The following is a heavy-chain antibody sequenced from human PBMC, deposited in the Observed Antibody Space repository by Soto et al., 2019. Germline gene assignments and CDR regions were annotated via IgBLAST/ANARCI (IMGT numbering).Heavy chain of an antibody. J-gene: IGHJ5*02. V-gene: IGHV4-30-4*01. CDR2: IYYSGST. CDR1: GGSISSGDYY. D-gene: IGHD6-19*01. Sequence: SETLSLTCTVSGGSISSGDYYWSWIRQPPGKGLEWIGYIYYSGSTYYNPSLKSRVTISVDTSKNQFSLKLYSVTAADTAVYCCARGSGWYVHWGQGTLVTVSS. CDR3: ARGSGWYVH.